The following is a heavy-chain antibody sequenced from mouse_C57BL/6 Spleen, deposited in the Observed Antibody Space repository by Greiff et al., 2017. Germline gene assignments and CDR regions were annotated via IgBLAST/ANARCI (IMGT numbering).Heavy chain of an antibody. CDR2: IHPNSGST. J-gene: IGHJ1*03. Sequence: VQLQQSGAELVKPGASVKLSCKASGYTFTSYWMHWVKQRPGQGLEWIGMIHPNSGSTNYNEKFKSKATLTVDKSSSTAYMQLSSLTSEDSAVYYCARRDYSNPHWYFDVWGTGTTVTVSS. D-gene: IGHD2-5*01. V-gene: IGHV1-64*01. CDR1: GYTFTSYW. CDR3: ARRDYSNPHWYFDV.